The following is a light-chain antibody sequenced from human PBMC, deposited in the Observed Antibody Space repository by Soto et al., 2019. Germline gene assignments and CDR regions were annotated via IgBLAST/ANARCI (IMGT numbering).Light chain of an antibody. V-gene: IGKV2D-29*01. Sequence: DIVMTQTPLSLSLTPGQPASISCKSGQSLMESDGRAYLYWYLQEPGQPPQLLIYEVSNRFSGVPDRFSGSGSGTDVTLKISRVEAEDAGVYYCLQSTEIPLTFGGGTKVEI. CDR3: LQSTEIPLT. CDR1: QSLMESDGRAY. J-gene: IGKJ4*01. CDR2: EVS.